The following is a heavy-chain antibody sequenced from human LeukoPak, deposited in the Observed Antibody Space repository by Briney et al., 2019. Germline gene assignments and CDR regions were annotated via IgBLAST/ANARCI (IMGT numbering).Heavy chain of an antibody. CDR1: GYTFTGYY. CDR2: INPNSGGT. D-gene: IGHD2-2*01. Sequence: ASVKVSCKASGYTFTGYYMHWVRQAPGQGLEWMGWINPNSGGTNYAQKFQGRVTMTRDTSISTAYMELSRLRSDDTAVYYCARGIVVVPAARDFDYWGQGTLVTGSS. J-gene: IGHJ4*02. V-gene: IGHV1-2*02. CDR3: ARGIVVVPAARDFDY.